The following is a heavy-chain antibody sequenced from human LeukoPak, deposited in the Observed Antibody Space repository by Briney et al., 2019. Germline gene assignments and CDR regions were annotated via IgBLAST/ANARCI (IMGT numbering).Heavy chain of an antibody. Sequence: GGSLRLSCAASGFTFSSYAMGWVRQAPGKGLEWVSAISGSGGSTYYADSVKGRFTISRDNSKNTPYLQMNSLRAEDTAVYYCAKDSSGLPSAHFDYWGQGTLVTVSS. CDR1: GFTFSSYA. J-gene: IGHJ4*02. V-gene: IGHV3-23*01. CDR3: AKDSSGLPSAHFDY. D-gene: IGHD3-22*01. CDR2: ISGSGGST.